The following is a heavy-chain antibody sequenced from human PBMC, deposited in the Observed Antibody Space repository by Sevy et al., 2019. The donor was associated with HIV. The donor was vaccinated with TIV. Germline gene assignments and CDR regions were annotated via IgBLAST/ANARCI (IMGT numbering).Heavy chain of an antibody. CDR2: ISSSSSYI. CDR1: GFTFSSYS. V-gene: IGHV3-21*01. D-gene: IGHD3-9*01. CDR3: AREEYYDIPDP. J-gene: IGHJ5*02. Sequence: GGSLRLSCAASGFTFSSYSMNWVRQAPGKGLGWVSSISSSSSYIYYADSMKGRFTITRDNAKNSLYLQMNSLRAEDTAVYYCAREEYYDIPDPWGQGTLVTVSS.